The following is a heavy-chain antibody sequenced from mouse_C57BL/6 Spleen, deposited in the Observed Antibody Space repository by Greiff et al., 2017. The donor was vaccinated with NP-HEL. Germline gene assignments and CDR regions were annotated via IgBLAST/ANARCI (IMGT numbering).Heavy chain of an antibody. V-gene: IGHV5-4*03. J-gene: IGHJ4*01. CDR3: AREEVTGSYYYAMDY. CDR1: GFTFSSYA. D-gene: IGHD2-5*01. Sequence: EVKLLESGGGLVKPGGSLKLSCAASGFTFSSYAMSWVRQTPEKRLEWVATISDGGSYTYYPDNVKGRFTISRDNAKNNLYLQMSHLKSEDTAMYYCAREEVTGSYYYAMDYWGQGTSVTVSS. CDR2: ISDGGSYT.